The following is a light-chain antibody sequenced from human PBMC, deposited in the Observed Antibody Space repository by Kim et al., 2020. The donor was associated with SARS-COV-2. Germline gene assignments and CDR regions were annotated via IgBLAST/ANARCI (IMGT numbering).Light chain of an antibody. V-gene: IGLV3-1*01. CDR1: KLGDKY. J-gene: IGLJ1*01. CDR3: QAWDSSTYV. Sequence: SVAPGQTAIITFSGDKLGDKYACWYQQKPGQSPVLVIYQDSKRPSGIPERFSGSNSGNTATLTISGTQAMDEADYYCQAWDSSTYVFGTGTKVTVL. CDR2: QDS.